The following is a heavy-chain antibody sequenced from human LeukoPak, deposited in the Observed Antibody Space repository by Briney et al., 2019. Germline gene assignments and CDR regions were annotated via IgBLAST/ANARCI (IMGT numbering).Heavy chain of an antibody. CDR1: GGTFSSYA. CDR3: ARGNLDWLFVWDY. CDR2: IIPIFGTA. V-gene: IGHV1-69*05. D-gene: IGHD3-3*01. Sequence: SVKVSCKASGGTFSSYAISWVRRAPGQGLEWMGGIIPIFGTANYAQKFQGRATITTDESTSTAYMELSSLRSEDTAVYYCARGNLDWLFVWDYWGQGTLVTVSS. J-gene: IGHJ4*02.